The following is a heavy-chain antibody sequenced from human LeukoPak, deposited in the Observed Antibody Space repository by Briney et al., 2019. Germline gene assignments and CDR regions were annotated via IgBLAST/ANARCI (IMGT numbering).Heavy chain of an antibody. CDR2: IKKDGSVK. CDR1: GFSFSDSW. V-gene: IGHV3-7*01. Sequence: GGSLRLSCVASGFSFSDSWMSCVRQAPGKGLEGVADIKKDGSVKDYVDSVKGRFTISRDNAKNSLYLQMDSLRAEDTAVYYCATYTNWVAGDVWGQGTTVSVSS. CDR3: ATYTNWVAGDV. J-gene: IGHJ6*02. D-gene: IGHD7-27*01.